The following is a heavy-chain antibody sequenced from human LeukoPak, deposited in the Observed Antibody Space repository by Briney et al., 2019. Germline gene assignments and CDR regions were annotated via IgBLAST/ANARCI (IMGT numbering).Heavy chain of an antibody. V-gene: IGHV4-39*01. Sequence: SETLSLTCIVSGRSISSSRDYWAWIRQPPGKGLEWVGNIYYDGSTYYNPSLKSRVTISIDTSKHQFSLKVSSVIAADTAVYYGARKVAGSSAFDYWGQGTLVTVSS. J-gene: IGHJ4*02. D-gene: IGHD6-19*01. CDR1: GRSISSSRDY. CDR2: IYYDGST. CDR3: ARKVAGSSAFDY.